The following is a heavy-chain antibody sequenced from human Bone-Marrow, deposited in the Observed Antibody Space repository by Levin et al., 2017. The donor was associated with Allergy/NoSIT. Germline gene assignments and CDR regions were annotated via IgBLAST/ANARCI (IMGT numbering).Heavy chain of an antibody. V-gene: IGHV1-2*02. CDR3: AREDSALGSAGWFDP. CDR2: INPNSGGT. J-gene: IGHJ5*02. CDR1: GYTFTDYY. D-gene: IGHD3-10*01. Sequence: GASVKVSCKASGYTFTDYYVHWVRQAPGQGLEWMGWINPNSGGTSYAQKFQGRITMTRDTSISAAYMELSRLRSDDTAVYYCAREDSALGSAGWFDPWGQGTLVTVSS.